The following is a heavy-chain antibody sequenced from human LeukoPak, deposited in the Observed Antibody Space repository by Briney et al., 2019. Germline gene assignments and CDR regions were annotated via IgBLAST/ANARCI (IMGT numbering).Heavy chain of an antibody. Sequence: HPGKSLRLSCAAPGFTFSTYGMHWVRQAPGKELEWVTVMSYDGSNEYYADFVKGRFSISRDNSKNTLYLQMNNLRVEDTAVYFCAASRDRYGSGACLDYWGQGTAVTVST. CDR2: MSYDGSNE. CDR3: AASRDRYGSGACLDY. CDR1: GFTFSTYG. J-gene: IGHJ4*02. V-gene: IGHV3-33*03. D-gene: IGHD2-15*01.